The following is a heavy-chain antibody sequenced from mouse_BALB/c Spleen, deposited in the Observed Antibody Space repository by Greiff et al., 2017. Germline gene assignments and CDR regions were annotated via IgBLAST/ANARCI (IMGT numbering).Heavy chain of an antibody. CDR2: IYPYNGGT. J-gene: IGHJ2*01. CDR1: GYTFTDYN. V-gene: IGHV1S29*02. D-gene: IGHD2-14*01. CDR3: ARSKYDRKAFDY. Sequence: VQLQQSGPELVKPGASVKISCKASGYTFTDYNMHWVKQSHGKSLEWIGYIYPYNGGTGYNQKFKSKATLTVDNSSSTAYMELRSLTSEDSAVYYCARSKYDRKAFDYWGQGTTLTVSS.